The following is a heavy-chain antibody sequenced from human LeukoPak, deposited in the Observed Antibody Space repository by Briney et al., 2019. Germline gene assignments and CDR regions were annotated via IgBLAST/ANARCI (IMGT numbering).Heavy chain of an antibody. J-gene: IGHJ5*02. CDR1: GFTFSSYW. D-gene: IGHD3-22*01. Sequence: GESLKISCAASGFTFSSYWMSWVRQAPGKGLEWVANIKQDGSEKYYVDSVKGRFTISRDNAKNSLYLQMNSLRAEDTAVYYCARDPGVNYYDSSGYSFPWGQGTLVTVSS. CDR3: ARDPGVNYYDSSGYSFP. V-gene: IGHV3-7*01. CDR2: IKQDGSEK.